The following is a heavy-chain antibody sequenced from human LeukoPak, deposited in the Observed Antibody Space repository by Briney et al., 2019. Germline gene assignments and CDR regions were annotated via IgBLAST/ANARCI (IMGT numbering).Heavy chain of an antibody. CDR3: ARLTGDYYDSSGLPDFDY. J-gene: IGHJ4*02. D-gene: IGHD3-22*01. V-gene: IGHV1-18*01. Sequence: GASVKVSCKASGYTFTSYGFSWVRQAPGQGLEWVGWISAYNGNTNYAQKLQGRVTMTTDTSTSTAYMELRSLRSDDTAVYYCARLTGDYYDSSGLPDFDYWGQGTLVTVSS. CDR1: GYTFTSYG. CDR2: ISAYNGNT.